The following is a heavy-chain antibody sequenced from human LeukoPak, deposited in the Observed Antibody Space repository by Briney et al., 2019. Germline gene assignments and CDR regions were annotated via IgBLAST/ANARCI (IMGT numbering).Heavy chain of an antibody. Sequence: GGSLRLSCAASGFTFSSYNMNWVRQAPGKGLEWVSSISSTSRSYIYYADSVKGRFTISRDNAKNSLYLQMNSLRAEDTAVYYCAKSGDDSSQGLDVWGKGTTVTVSS. CDR1: GFTFSSYN. D-gene: IGHD3-22*01. CDR2: ISSTSRSYI. CDR3: AKSGDDSSQGLDV. V-gene: IGHV3-21*01. J-gene: IGHJ6*04.